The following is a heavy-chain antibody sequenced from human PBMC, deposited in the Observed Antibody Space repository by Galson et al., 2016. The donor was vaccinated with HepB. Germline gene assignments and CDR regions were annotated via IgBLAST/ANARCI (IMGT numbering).Heavy chain of an antibody. J-gene: IGHJ4*02. CDR3: VRDPGYGGYDGLDY. V-gene: IGHV3-30*04. CDR1: GFTFSSYA. CDR2: VSFGGKNS. Sequence: SLRLSCAASGFTFSSYAMHWVRQAPGKGLEWVAVVSFGGKNSQYADSVKGRFTISRDNSKNTLYLQMNSLRAEDTAVYYCVRDPGYGGYDGLDYWGQGTLVTVSS. D-gene: IGHD5-12*01.